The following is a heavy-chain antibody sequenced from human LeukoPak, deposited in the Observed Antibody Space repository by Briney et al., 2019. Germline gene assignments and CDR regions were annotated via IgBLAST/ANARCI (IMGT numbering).Heavy chain of an antibody. CDR3: ARVPLWFGESNGAFDI. D-gene: IGHD3-10*01. V-gene: IGHV4-59*12. CDR2: IYYSGST. CDR1: GGSISSYY. J-gene: IGHJ3*02. Sequence: SETLSLTCTVSGGSISSYYWSWIRQPPGKGLEWIGYIYYSGSTNYNPSLKSRVTISVDTSKNQSSLKLSSVTAADTAVYYCARVPLWFGESNGAFDIWGQGTMVTVSS.